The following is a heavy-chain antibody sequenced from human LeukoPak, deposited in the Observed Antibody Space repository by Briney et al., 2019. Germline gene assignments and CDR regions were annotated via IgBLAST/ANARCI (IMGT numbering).Heavy chain of an antibody. CDR1: GFTLSGFW. J-gene: IGHJ4*02. CDR2: IKEDGSEK. CDR3: AGGGQPYSRGLTPGL. Sequence: PGGSLRLSCAASGFTLSGFWMSWVRQAPGKGLEWVATIKEDGSEKSYVDSVKGRFTISRDNAKNSLYLQMYSLRAEDTAVYYLAGGGQPYSRGLTPGLWGQGNPGRRLL. V-gene: IGHV3-7*01. D-gene: IGHD6-19*01.